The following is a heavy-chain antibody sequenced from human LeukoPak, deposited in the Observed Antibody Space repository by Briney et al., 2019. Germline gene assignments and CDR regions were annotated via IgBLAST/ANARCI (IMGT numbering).Heavy chain of an antibody. Sequence: PSETLSLTCTVSGGSISGYYWSWIRQPPGKGLEWVGYISYSGSTNYNPSLKSRVTISVDTSKNQFSLKLSSVTAADAAIYYCARDGRAGSLFAYWGQGTLVTVSS. CDR1: GGSISGYY. J-gene: IGHJ4*02. CDR3: ARDGRAGSLFAY. D-gene: IGHD6-19*01. CDR2: ISYSGST. V-gene: IGHV4-59*01.